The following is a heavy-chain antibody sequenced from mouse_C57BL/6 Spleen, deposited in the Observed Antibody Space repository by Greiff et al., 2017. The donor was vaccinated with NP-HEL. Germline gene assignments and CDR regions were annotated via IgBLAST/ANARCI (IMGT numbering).Heavy chain of an antibody. CDR1: GYTFTSYG. Sequence: VKVVESGAELARPGASVKLSCKASGYTFTSYGISWVKQRTGQGLEWIGEIYPRSGNTYYNEKCKGKAALTADKSSSTAYMELRSLTSDDSAVYFCVYYGYDLYFDYWGQGTTLTVSS. CDR2: IYPRSGNT. D-gene: IGHD2-2*01. V-gene: IGHV1-81*01. CDR3: VYYGYDLYFDY. J-gene: IGHJ2*01.